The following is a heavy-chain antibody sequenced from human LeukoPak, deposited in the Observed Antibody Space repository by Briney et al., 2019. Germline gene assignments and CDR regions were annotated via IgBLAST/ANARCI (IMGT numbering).Heavy chain of an antibody. CDR1: GFTFSSYW. V-gene: IGHV3-7*01. Sequence: GGSLRLSCAASGFTFSSYWMSWVRQAPGKGLEWVANIKYSGSEKYYVDSVKGRFTISRDNPKNTLYLQMNSLRAEDRAVYYCARPTKIPYCDILTGYYISADEFVYWGPGTLGT. CDR3: ARPTKIPYCDILTGYYISADEFVY. D-gene: IGHD3-9*01. J-gene: IGHJ4*02. CDR2: IKYSGSEK.